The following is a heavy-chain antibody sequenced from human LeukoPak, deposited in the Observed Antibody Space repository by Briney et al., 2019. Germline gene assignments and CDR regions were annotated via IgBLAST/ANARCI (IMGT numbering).Heavy chain of an antibody. J-gene: IGHJ4*02. Sequence: GGSLRLTCAASGFTFNDYGMSWVRQAPGKGLEWVSGINWNGGRTGYADSMKGRFIISRDNAKNSLYLQVNSLRAEDTALYYCARNFGGGDSSGPYYWGQGTLVTVFS. CDR3: ARNFGGGDSSGPYY. D-gene: IGHD3-22*01. CDR1: GFTFNDYG. V-gene: IGHV3-20*04. CDR2: INWNGGRT.